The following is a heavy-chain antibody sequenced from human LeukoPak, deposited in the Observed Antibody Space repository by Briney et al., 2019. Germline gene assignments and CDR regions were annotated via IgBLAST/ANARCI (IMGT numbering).Heavy chain of an antibody. J-gene: IGHJ6*03. D-gene: IGHD2-15*01. Sequence: GGSLRLSCAASGFTFSSYSMNWVRQAPGKGLEWVSSISSSSSYIYYADSVKGRFTISRDNSKNTLYLQMNSLRAEDTALYYCARGGLGYCSGGSCLSYYYYYMDVWGKGTTVTVSS. CDR3: ARGGLGYCSGGSCLSYYYYYMDV. V-gene: IGHV3-21*04. CDR1: GFTFSSYS. CDR2: ISSSSSYI.